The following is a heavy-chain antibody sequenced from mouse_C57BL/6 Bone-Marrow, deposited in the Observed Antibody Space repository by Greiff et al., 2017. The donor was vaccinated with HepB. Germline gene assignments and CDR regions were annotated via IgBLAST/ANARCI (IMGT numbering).Heavy chain of an antibody. CDR2: ISSGGSYT. CDR1: GFTFSSYG. D-gene: IGHD1-1*01. Sequence: EVHLVESGGDLVKPGGSLKLSCAASGFTFSSYGMSWVRQTPDKRLEWVATISSGGSYTYYPDSVKGRFTISRDNAKNTLYLQMSSLKSEDTAMYYCARHAYYYGSSYGFAYWGQGTLVTVSA. V-gene: IGHV5-6*01. CDR3: ARHAYYYGSSYGFAY. J-gene: IGHJ3*01.